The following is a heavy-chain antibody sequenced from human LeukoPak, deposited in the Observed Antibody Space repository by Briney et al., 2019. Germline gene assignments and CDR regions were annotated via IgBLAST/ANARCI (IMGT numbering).Heavy chain of an antibody. CDR2: IYHSGST. CDR3: ARTTEGGYTYGYFYYYYMDV. D-gene: IGHD5-18*01. J-gene: IGHJ6*03. Sequence: SETLSLTCAVSGGSISSNNWWSWVRQPPGKGLEWIGEIYHSGSTNYNPSLKSRVTISVDTSKNQFSLKLTSVTAADTAVYYCARTTEGGYTYGYFYYYYMDVWGKGTTVTISS. CDR1: GGSISSNNW. V-gene: IGHV4-4*02.